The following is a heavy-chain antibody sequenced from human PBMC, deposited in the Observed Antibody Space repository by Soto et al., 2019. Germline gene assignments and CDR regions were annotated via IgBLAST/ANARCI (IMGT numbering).Heavy chain of an antibody. Sequence: QVHLVQSGAEMKKPGSSVKVSCKVSGGDLTNSGISWVRQAPGQGLEWMGGIFPLLAMVDYSQRFQGRVTITADESTNPAYMDLGSLKSDDTAVYYSAKEDGAGFKSWGQGTLVIVSS. CDR1: GGDLTNSG. J-gene: IGHJ4*02. V-gene: IGHV1-69*04. CDR3: AKEDGAGFKS. D-gene: IGHD1-26*01. CDR2: IFPLLAMV.